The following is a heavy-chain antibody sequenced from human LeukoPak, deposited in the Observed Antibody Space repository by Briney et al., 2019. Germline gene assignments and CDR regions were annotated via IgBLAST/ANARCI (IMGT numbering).Heavy chain of an antibody. D-gene: IGHD2-15*01. CDR1: GGSVSSGTYY. Sequence: PSETLSLTCTVSGGSVSSGTYYWSWIRQPPGKGLEWIGYIYYSGSTNYNPSLKSRVTISLDTSKNQFSLRLSSVTAADTAVYYCARDFCSGGSCYSYFHYWGQGTLVTVSS. CDR3: ARDFCSGGSCYSYFHY. V-gene: IGHV4-61*01. J-gene: IGHJ4*02. CDR2: IYYSGST.